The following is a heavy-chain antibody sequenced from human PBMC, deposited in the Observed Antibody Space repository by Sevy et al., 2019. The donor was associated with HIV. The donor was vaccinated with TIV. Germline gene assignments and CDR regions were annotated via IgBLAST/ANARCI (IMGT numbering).Heavy chain of an antibody. J-gene: IGHJ6*02. V-gene: IGHV4-4*07. CDR2: IYTSGST. CDR1: GGSISSYY. CDR3: ARDPGYSSSWYYYYGIDV. D-gene: IGHD6-13*01. Sequence: SETLSFTCTVSGGSISSYYWSWIRQPAGKGLEWIGRIYTSGSTNYNPSLKSRVTMSVDTSKNQFSLKLSSVTAADTAVYYCARDPGYSSSWYYYYGIDVWGQGTTVTVSS.